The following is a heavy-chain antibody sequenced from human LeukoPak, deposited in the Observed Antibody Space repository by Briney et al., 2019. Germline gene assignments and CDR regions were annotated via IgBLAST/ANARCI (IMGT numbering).Heavy chain of an antibody. CDR3: ARNYGSGSYYNPADY. J-gene: IGHJ4*02. Sequence: GGSLRLSCAASGFTFSSYAMSWVRQAPGKGLEWVSGINWNGGSTGYADSVKGRFTISRDNAKNSLYLQMNSLRAEDTALYHCARNYGSGSYYNPADYWGQGTLVTVSS. CDR1: GFTFSSYA. D-gene: IGHD3-10*01. V-gene: IGHV3-20*01. CDR2: INWNGGST.